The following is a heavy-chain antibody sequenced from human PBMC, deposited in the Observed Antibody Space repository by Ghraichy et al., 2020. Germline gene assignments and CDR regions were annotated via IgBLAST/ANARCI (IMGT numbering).Heavy chain of an antibody. V-gene: IGHV4-39*01. Sequence: SQTLSLTCTVSGGSISSSSYYWGWIRQPPGKGLEWIGSIYYSGSTYYNPSLKSRVTISVDTSKNQFSLKLSSVTAADTAVYYCARHRTRMATSPYYFDYWGQGALVTVSS. J-gene: IGHJ4*02. CDR3: ARHRTRMATSPYYFDY. CDR2: IYYSGST. D-gene: IGHD5-24*01. CDR1: GGSISSSSYY.